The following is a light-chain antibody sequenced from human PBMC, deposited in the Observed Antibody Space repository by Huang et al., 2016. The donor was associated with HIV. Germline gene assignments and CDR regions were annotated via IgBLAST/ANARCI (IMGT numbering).Light chain of an antibody. Sequence: IQLTQSPSSLSASVGDRVTITCRASQGISSYLAWYQQKPGKAPKLLIYAASTLQSGVPSWFSGSGSGTDFTLTISSLQPEDFATYHCQQLNSYPPTFGQGTKVEIK. CDR1: QGISSY. CDR2: AAS. V-gene: IGKV1-9*01. CDR3: QQLNSYPPT. J-gene: IGKJ1*01.